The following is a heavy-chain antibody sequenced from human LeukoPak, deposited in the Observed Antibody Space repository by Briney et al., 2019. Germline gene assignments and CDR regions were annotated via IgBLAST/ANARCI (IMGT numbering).Heavy chain of an antibody. V-gene: IGHV3-21*01. CDR3: ARGLGQGASNWFDP. J-gene: IGHJ5*02. CDR1: GFTFSSYS. D-gene: IGHD3-16*01. CDR2: ISSSSSYI. Sequence: GSLRLSCAASGFTFSSYSMNWVRQAPGKGLEWVTSISSSSSYIYYADSVKGRFTISRDNAKNSLYLQMNSLRAEDTAVYYCARGLGQGASNWFDPWGQGTLVTVSS.